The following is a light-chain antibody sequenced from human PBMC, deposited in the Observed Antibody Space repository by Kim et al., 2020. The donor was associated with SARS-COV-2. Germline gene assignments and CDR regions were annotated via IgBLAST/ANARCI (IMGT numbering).Light chain of an antibody. CDR1: QGIGTY. V-gene: IGKV1-9*01. Sequence: DIQLTHSPPLLSASVGDRVTITCRASQGIGTYLAWYQQIPRKAPKLLIYRASTLQSGVPSRFSGSGSGTEFTLTISNLQPEDFAIYYCQQLNSYPWTFGQGTKVDIK. J-gene: IGKJ1*01. CDR3: QQLNSYPWT. CDR2: RAS.